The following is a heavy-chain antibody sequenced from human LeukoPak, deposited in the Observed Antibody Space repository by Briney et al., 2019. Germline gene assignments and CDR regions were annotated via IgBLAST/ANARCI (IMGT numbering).Heavy chain of an antibody. CDR3: AKLYYYDSSVHY. CDR2: ISGSGGST. CDR1: GFTFSSYA. Sequence: SGGSLRLSCAASGFTFSSYAMSWVRQAPGKGLEWVSAISGSGGSTYYADSVKGRFTISRDNSKNTLYLQMNSLRAEDTAVYYCAKLYYYDSSVHYWGQGTLVTVSS. D-gene: IGHD3-22*01. J-gene: IGHJ4*02. V-gene: IGHV3-23*01.